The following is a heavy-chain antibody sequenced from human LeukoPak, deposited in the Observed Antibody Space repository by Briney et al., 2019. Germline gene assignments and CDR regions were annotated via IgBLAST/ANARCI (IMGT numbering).Heavy chain of an antibody. CDR3: ARRARRLVVPAAAHRQNWFDP. CDR2: IKQDGSEK. CDR1: GFTFSSYW. D-gene: IGHD2-2*01. V-gene: IGHV3-7*03. J-gene: IGHJ5*02. Sequence: GGSLRLSCAASGFTFSSYWMTWLRQAPGKGLERVANIKQDGSEKYYVDSVKGRFTISRDNAKNSLYLQMNSLRAEDTAVYYCARRARRLVVPAAAHRQNWFDPWGQGTLVTVSS.